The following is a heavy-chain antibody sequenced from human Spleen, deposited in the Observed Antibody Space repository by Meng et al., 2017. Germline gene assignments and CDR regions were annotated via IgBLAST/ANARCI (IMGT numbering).Heavy chain of an antibody. V-gene: IGHV3-43*01. J-gene: IGHJ4*02. Sequence: GESLKISCVSSGFSFDDYTMHWVRQTPGKGLEWVSLINWDGGATCYADSVKGLFTISRDNSKNSLFLQMNSLTTYDTAFYYCSKGPIYSGSYYSSYFYYLGQGTLVTVSS. CDR3: SKGPIYSGSYYSSYFYY. CDR1: GFSFDDYT. CDR2: INWDGGAT. D-gene: IGHD6-13*01.